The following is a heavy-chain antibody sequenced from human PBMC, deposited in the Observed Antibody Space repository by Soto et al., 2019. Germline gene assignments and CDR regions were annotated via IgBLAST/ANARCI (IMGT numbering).Heavy chain of an antibody. J-gene: IGHJ4*02. V-gene: IGHV3-33*01. Sequence: QVQLVESGGGVVQPGRSLRLSCAASGFTFSSYCMHWVRQAPGKGLEWVAVIWYDGSNKYYADSVKGRFTISSDNSKNTLYLQMNGLRSEETAVYYCARDGCRCGSCYAVGYWGQVTLVTVSS. CDR2: IWYDGSNK. D-gene: IGHD2-15*01. CDR1: GFTFSSYC. CDR3: ARDGCRCGSCYAVGY.